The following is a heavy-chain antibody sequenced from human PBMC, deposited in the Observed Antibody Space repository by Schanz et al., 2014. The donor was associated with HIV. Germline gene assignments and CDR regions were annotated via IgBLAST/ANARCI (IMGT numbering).Heavy chain of an antibody. Sequence: QVQLVQSGAEVKKPGASVKVSCKASGYTFTAYYIHWVRQAPGQGLEWMGWIKPNSGGTNSAQKFQGRVTMSMDTSISTAYMEVRSLRSDDTALYFCARDLVDSSTWYDAFDIWGQGTKVTVSS. D-gene: IGHD6-13*01. J-gene: IGHJ3*02. CDR1: GYTFTAYY. CDR3: ARDLVDSSTWYDAFDI. V-gene: IGHV1-2*02. CDR2: IKPNSGGT.